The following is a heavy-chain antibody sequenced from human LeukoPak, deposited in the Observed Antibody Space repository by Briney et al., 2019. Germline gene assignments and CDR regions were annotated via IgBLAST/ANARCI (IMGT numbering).Heavy chain of an antibody. CDR3: TNSGYDLAYLDY. CDR2: IIPIFGTA. V-gene: IGHV1-69*06. D-gene: IGHD5-12*01. Sequence: ASVKVSRKASGGTFSSYAISWVRQAPGQGLEWMGGIIPIFGTANYAQKFQGRVTITADKSTSTAYMELSSLRSEDTAVYYCTNSGYDLAYLDYWGQGTLVTVSS. J-gene: IGHJ4*02. CDR1: GGTFSSYA.